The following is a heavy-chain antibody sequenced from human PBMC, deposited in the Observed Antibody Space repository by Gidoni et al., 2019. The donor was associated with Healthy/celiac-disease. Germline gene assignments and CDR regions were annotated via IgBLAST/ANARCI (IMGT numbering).Heavy chain of an antibody. J-gene: IGHJ4*02. CDR3: ARDAGYYYDSSGDYGSFDY. V-gene: IGHV3-53*01. CDR2: IYSGGST. Sequence: EVQLVESGGGLIQPGGSLRLSCAASGFTVSSNYRSWVRQAPGKGLEWVSVIYSGGSTYYADSVKGRFTISRDNSKNTLYLQMNSLRAEDTAGYYCARDAGYYYDSSGDYGSFDYWGQGTLVTVSS. D-gene: IGHD3-22*01. CDR1: GFTVSSNY.